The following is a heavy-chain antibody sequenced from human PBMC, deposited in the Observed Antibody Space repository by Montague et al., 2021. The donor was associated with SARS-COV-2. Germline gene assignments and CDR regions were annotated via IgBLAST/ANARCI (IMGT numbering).Heavy chain of an antibody. CDR2: IDYSGST. CDR3: ARLPYDNSYGMDV. D-gene: IGHD3-9*01. V-gene: IGHV4-59*01. J-gene: IGHJ6*02. CDR1: GGSISTYY. Sequence: SETLSLTCTVSGGSISTYYWNWIRQSPGKGLEWIGYIDYSGSTNYNPSLQSRVIISVDRSKIQFSLKLNSVTAADTAIYYCARLPYDNSYGMDVWGQGTTVTVSS.